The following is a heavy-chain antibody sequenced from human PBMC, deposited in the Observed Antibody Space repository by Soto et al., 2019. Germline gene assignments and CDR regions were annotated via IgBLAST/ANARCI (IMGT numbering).Heavy chain of an antibody. D-gene: IGHD6-13*01. J-gene: IGHJ6*02. CDR3: ARAPGHPLSWDYYYGMDV. CDR1: GFTFSSYD. CDR2: IGTAGDT. Sequence: GGSLRLSCAASGFTFSSYDMHWVRQATGKGLGWVSAIGTAGDTYYPGSVKGRFTISRENAKNSLYLQMNSLRAEDTAVYYCARAPGHPLSWDYYYGMDVWGQGTTVTVSS. V-gene: IGHV3-13*01.